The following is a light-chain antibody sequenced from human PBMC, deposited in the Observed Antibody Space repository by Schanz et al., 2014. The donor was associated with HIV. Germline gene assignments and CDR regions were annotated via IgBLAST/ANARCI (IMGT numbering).Light chain of an antibody. J-gene: IGLJ3*02. Sequence: QSALAQPASMSASPGQSITISCVGSGTDIGDDNYVSWYQHHPGTAPKLLIFDVNIRPSGVSDRFAGSKSGNTASLSISGLQPEDEADYYCSSYTSSSTWVFGGGTKLTVL. CDR1: GTDIGDDNY. CDR2: DVN. V-gene: IGLV2-14*03. CDR3: SSYTSSSTWV.